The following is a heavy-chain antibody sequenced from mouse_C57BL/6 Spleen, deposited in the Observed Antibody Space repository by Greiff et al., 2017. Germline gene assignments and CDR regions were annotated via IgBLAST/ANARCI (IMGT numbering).Heavy chain of an antibody. CDR3: ARGDYGAMDY. CDR2: ISSGSSTI. D-gene: IGHD1-1*01. CDR1: GITFSDYG. J-gene: IGHJ4*01. Sequence: EVMLVESGGGLVKPGGSLKLSCAASGITFSDYGMHWVRQAPEKGLEWVAYISSGSSTIYYADTVKGRFTISRDNAKNTLFLQMTSLRSEDTAMYYCARGDYGAMDYWGQGTSVTVSS. V-gene: IGHV5-17*01.